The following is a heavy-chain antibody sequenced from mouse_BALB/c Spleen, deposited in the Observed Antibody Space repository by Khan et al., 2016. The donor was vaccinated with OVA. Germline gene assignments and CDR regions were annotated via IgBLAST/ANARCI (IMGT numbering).Heavy chain of an antibody. D-gene: IGHD2-1*01. CDR1: GYTFSSYW. CDR2: IYPGNSDT. Sequence: MQLEESGTVLARPGASVKMSCKASGYTFSSYWMHWVKQRPGQGLEWIGTIYPGNSDTNYNQKFKGKAKLTAVTSTSTASMELNSLTNEDSAVYYCTRNGFGNYEIWDYWGQGTTLTVSS. V-gene: IGHV1-5*01. J-gene: IGHJ2*01. CDR3: TRNGFGNYEIWDY.